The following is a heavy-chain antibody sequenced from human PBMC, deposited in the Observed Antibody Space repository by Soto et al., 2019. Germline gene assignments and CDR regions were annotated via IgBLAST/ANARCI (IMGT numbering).Heavy chain of an antibody. V-gene: IGHV4-30-4*01. CDR2: IYYSGST. CDR3: AREFNYYDSSPKGNWFDP. Sequence: SETLSLTCTVSGGSISSGDYYWSWIRQPPGKGLEWIGYIYYSGSTYYNPSLKSRVTISVDTSKNQFSLKLSSVTAADTAVYYCAREFNYYDSSPKGNWFDPWGQGTLSPSPQ. D-gene: IGHD3-22*01. CDR1: GGSISSGDYY. J-gene: IGHJ5*02.